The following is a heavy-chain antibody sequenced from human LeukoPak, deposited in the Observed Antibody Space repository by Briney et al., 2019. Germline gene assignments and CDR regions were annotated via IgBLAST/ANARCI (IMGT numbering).Heavy chain of an antibody. D-gene: IGHD3-9*01. V-gene: IGHV4-34*01. J-gene: IGHJ6*02. CDR1: GGSISSYY. Sequence: PSETLSLTCTVSGGSISSYYWSWIHQPPGKGLEWIGEINHSGSTNYNPSLKSRVTISVDTSKNQFSLKLSSVTAADTAVYYCARVAVLRYFDWLAAPRQPYYYYGMDVWGQGTTVTVSS. CDR3: ARVAVLRYFDWLAAPRQPYYYYGMDV. CDR2: INHSGST.